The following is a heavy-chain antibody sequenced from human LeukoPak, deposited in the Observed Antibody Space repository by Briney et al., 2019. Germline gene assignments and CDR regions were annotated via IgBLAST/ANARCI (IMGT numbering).Heavy chain of an antibody. CDR1: GYTFTKYF. Sequence: ASVKVSCKASGYTFTKYFMHWVRQAPGQGLEWMGITNPRGGSTGYAQKFQGRITMTTDMSTRTVYMELSSLESEDTAVYYCARRDCVGDCYSNWFDPWGQGTPVTVSS. J-gene: IGHJ5*02. CDR2: TNPRGGST. CDR3: ARRDCVGDCYSNWFDP. V-gene: IGHV1-46*01. D-gene: IGHD2-21*02.